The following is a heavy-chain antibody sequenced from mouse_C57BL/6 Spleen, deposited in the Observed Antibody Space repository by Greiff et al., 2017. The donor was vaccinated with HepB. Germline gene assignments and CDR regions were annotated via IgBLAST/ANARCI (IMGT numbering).Heavy chain of an antibody. V-gene: IGHV3-6*01. CDR3: ARELSY. J-gene: IGHJ3*01. CDR2: ISYDGSN. Sequence: DVKLQESGPGLVKPSQSLSLTCSVTGYSITSGYYWNWIRQFPGNTLEWMGYISYDGSNNYNPSLKNRISITRDTSKNQFFLKLNSVTTEDTATYYCARELSYWGQGTLVTVSA. CDR1: GYSITSGYY. D-gene: IGHD1-1*02.